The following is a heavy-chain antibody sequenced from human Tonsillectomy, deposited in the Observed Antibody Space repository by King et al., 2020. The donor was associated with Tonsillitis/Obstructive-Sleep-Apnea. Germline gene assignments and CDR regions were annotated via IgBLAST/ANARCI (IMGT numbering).Heavy chain of an antibody. J-gene: IGHJ4*02. Sequence: VQLQESGPGLVKPSETLSLTCTVSGGSISSYYWSWIRQPPGKGLEWIGYIYYSGSTNYNPSLKSRGTISVDTSKNQFSLKLSSVTAADTAVYYCARSLYDFWSGYYTVYFDYWGQGTLVTISS. CDR3: ARSLYDFWSGYYTVYFDY. CDR1: GGSISSYY. D-gene: IGHD3-3*01. V-gene: IGHV4-59*01. CDR2: IYYSGST.